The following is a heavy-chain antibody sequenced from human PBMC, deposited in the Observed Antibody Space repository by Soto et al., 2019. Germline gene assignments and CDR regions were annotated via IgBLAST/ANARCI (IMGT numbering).Heavy chain of an antibody. D-gene: IGHD3-9*01. Sequence: SETLSLTCTVSGDSISSYYWTWIRQPAGKGLEWIGRISTSGSTKYNPSLKSRVTMSVDTSKNQFFLKLSSVTAADTAVYYCARDGRRSCYDTQSDYWGQGTLVTVSS. CDR3: ARDGRRSCYDTQSDY. V-gene: IGHV4-4*07. J-gene: IGHJ4*02. CDR2: ISTSGST. CDR1: GDSISSYY.